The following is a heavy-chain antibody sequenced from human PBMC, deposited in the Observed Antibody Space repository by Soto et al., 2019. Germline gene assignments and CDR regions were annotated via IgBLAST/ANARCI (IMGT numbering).Heavy chain of an antibody. Sequence: EVQLVESGGGLVKPGGSLRLSCAASGFTFSNYNMNWVRQAPGKGLEWVSSISSSSTFKNYADSVKGRFTISRDNDKNSVYLHMSSLGAEYTAVYYCARDPPLSMIVVVGVDDFWGQGTLVTVSS. CDR2: ISSSSTFK. J-gene: IGHJ4*02. CDR1: GFTFSNYN. V-gene: IGHV3-21*02. D-gene: IGHD3-22*01. CDR3: ARDPPLSMIVVVGVDDF.